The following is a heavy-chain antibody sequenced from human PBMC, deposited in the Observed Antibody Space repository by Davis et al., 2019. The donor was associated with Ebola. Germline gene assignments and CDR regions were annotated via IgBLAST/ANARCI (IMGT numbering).Heavy chain of an antibody. CDR2: IYYSGST. J-gene: IGHJ6*03. CDR1: GGSISRGGSY. V-gene: IGHV4-31*03. Sequence: LRLSCTVSGGSISRGGSYWTWIRQHPGKGLEWIGYIYYSGSTYYKPSLKSRVTISLDTSKNQFSLNLYSVAAADTAVYYCARDLRYDSSGYDYYFYMDVWGKGTTITVSS. CDR3: ARDLRYDSSGYDYYFYMDV. D-gene: IGHD3-22*01.